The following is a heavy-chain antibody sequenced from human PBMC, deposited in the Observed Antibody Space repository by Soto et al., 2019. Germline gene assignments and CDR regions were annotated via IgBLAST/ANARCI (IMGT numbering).Heavy chain of an antibody. CDR1: GYTFTSYA. J-gene: IGHJ4*02. Sequence: GASVKVSCKASGYTFTSYAMHWVRQAPGQRLEWKGWINAGNGNTKYSQKFQGRVTITRDTSASTAYMELSSLRSEDTAVYYCARESLSGSYLYGDYWGQGTLVTVSS. V-gene: IGHV1-3*01. D-gene: IGHD1-26*01. CDR2: INAGNGNT. CDR3: ARESLSGSYLYGDY.